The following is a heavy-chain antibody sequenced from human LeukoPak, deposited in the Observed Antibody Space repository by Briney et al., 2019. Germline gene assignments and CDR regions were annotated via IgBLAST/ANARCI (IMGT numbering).Heavy chain of an antibody. V-gene: IGHV4-30-4*08. CDR1: GGSISSGDYY. D-gene: IGHD6-13*01. J-gene: IGHJ3*02. CDR2: IYYSGST. Sequence: SETLSLXCTVSGGSISSGDYYWSWIRQPPGKGLEWIGYIYYSGSTYYNPSLKSRVTISVDTSKNQFSLKLSSVTAADTAVYYCAREGPQQLVRLSAFDIWGQGTMVTVSS. CDR3: AREGPQQLVRLSAFDI.